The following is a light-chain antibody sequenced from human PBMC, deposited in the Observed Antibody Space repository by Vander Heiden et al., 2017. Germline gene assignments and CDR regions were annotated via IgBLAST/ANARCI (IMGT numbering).Light chain of an antibody. CDR2: GNS. V-gene: IGLV1-40*01. J-gene: IGLJ1*01. CDR3: QSYDSSLSVYV. Sequence: QSVLTQPPSGYGATATWVTISCTRSSSYRCAGNDVHCYQQLPGTAPKPLIEGNSNRPSGVPDRFSGSKSGTSASLAITGLQAEDEADDYCQSYDSSLSVYVFGTGTKVTVL. CDR1: SSYRCAGND.